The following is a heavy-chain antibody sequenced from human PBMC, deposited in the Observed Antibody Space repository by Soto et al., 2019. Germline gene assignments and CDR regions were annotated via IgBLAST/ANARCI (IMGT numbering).Heavy chain of an antibody. J-gene: IGHJ3*02. V-gene: IGHV4-39*01. CDR2: TKYSGTT. CDR1: GGSIRSSRCY. CDR3: ARHGITGSYYDAFGI. Sequence: VSRSSTVSGGSIRSSRCYVGWIRQPPGKGLEWIASTKYSGTTFYNPSLKSRVTLSVDTSKNQFALKLSSVTAAETAVYYCARHGITGSYYDAFGIWGQGTMVT. D-gene: IGHD1-26*01.